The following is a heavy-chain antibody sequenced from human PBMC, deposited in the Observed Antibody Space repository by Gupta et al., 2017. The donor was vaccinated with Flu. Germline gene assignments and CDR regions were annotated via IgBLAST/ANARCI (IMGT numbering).Heavy chain of an antibody. CDR1: GGSVRGGVQY. D-gene: IGHD3-10*01. CDR3: VRPPSSQSYGYFGAWGY. Sequence: PLQESGTRLLKPSETVSLRCTGSGGSVRGGVQYWGWVRQSQGKGPEWRGSGRHPGAGYYSPSLMSRLTLSVDTSKNQLSLKLTSVTAADTAVYYCVRPPSSQSYGYFGAWGYWGQGISVTVSS. CDR2: GRHPGAG. J-gene: IGHJ4*02. V-gene: IGHV4-39*01.